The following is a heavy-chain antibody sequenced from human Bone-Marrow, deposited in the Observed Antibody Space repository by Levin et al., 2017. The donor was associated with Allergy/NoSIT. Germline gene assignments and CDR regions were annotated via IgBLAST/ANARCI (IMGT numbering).Heavy chain of an antibody. CDR2: IKSKTDGGTT. J-gene: IGHJ4*01. D-gene: IGHD5-18*01. CDR3: TTGTWIQLWLADY. Sequence: SCAASGFAFSNAWMSWVRQAPGKGLEWVGHIKSKTDGGTTDYAAPVKGRFTISRDDSKNTLYLQMNSLKTEDTAVYYCTTGTWIQLWLADYWGHGTLVTVSS. V-gene: IGHV3-15*01. CDR1: GFAFSNAW.